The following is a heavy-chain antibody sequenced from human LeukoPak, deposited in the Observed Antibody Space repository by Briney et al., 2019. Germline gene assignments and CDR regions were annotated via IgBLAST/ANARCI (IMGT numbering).Heavy chain of an antibody. CDR2: ISSSSSTI. CDR1: GFTFSSYS. V-gene: IGHV3-48*01. Sequence: GGSLRLSCAASGFTFSSYSMNWVRQAPGKGLEWVSYISSSSSTIYYAGSVKGRFTISRDNAKNSLFLQMNSLRAEDTAVYYCARSRGSSGSYPFDYCGQGTLVTVSS. CDR3: ARSRGSSGSYPFDY. J-gene: IGHJ4*02. D-gene: IGHD1-26*01.